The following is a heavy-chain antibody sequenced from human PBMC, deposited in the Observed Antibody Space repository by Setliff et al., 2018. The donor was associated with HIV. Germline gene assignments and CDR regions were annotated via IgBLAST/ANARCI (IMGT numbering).Heavy chain of an antibody. CDR2: INPDDSNI. J-gene: IGHJ3*01. V-gene: IGHV5-51*01. CDR3: ARRDGRSMNAFQI. D-gene: IGHD6-13*01. Sequence: GESLKISCKALDYTFSTYWIGWVRQMPGEGLEWMGIINPDDSNIRYNPSFQSQVTISADKSITTAYLEIHNLKASDTATYYCARRDGRSMNAFQIWGPGTMVTVSS. CDR1: DYTFSTYW.